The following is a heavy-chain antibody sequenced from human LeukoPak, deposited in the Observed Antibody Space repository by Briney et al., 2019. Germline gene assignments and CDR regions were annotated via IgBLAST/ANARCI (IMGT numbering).Heavy chain of an antibody. CDR1: GFTFSSYW. CDR2: IKQDGSEK. J-gene: IGHJ4*02. Sequence: GGSLRLSCAASGFTFSSYWMSWVRQAPGKGLEWVANIKQDGSEKYYVDSVKGRFTISRDNAKNTLYLQMNSLRAEDTAVYYCARDLGPYYFDYWGQGTLVTVSS. CDR3: ARDLGPYYFDY. D-gene: IGHD3-10*01. V-gene: IGHV3-7*01.